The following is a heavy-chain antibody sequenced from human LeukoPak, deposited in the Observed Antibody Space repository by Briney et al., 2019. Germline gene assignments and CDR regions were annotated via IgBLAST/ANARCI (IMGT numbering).Heavy chain of an antibody. V-gene: IGHV1-69*04. J-gene: IGHJ6*02. CDR2: IIPILGIA. D-gene: IGHD3-3*01. CDR1: GGTFSSYA. Sequence: SVKVSCKASGGTFSSYAISWVRQAPGQGLEWMGRIIPILGIANYAQKFQGRVTITADKSTSTAYMELSSLRSEDTAVYYCARDRPKYDFWSGYYYYYGMDVWGQGTTVTVSS. CDR3: ARDRPKYDFWSGYYYYYGMDV.